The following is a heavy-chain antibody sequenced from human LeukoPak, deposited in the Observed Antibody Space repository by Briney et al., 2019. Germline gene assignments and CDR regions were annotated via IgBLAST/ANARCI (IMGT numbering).Heavy chain of an antibody. Sequence: PGGSLRLSCAASGFTFSSYSMNWVRQAPGKGLEWVSSISSSSSYIYYADSVKGRFTISRDNSKNTLYLQMSSLRAEDTAVYYCVKDLRSRVVVVVAGFDYWGQGTLVTVSS. CDR3: VKDLRSRVVVVVAGFDY. CDR1: GFTFSSYS. D-gene: IGHD2-15*01. J-gene: IGHJ4*02. CDR2: ISSSSSYI. V-gene: IGHV3-21*01.